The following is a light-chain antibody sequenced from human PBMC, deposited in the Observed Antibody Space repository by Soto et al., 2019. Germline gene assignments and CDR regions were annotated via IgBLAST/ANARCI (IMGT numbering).Light chain of an antibody. V-gene: IGLV1-40*01. CDR3: QSYDSSLNGV. J-gene: IGLJ2*01. CDR1: NSNIGAGGN. Sequence: QPVLTQPPSVSGAPGQRVTISCTGSNSNIGAGGNVHWYQQLPGTAPKLLIYDNTNRPSGVPDRFSGSKSGTSASLAITGLQAEDEADYYCQSYDSSLNGVFGGGTKVTVL. CDR2: DNT.